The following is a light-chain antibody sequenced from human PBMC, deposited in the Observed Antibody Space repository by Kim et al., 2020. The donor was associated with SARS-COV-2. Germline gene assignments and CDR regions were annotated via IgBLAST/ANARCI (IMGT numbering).Light chain of an antibody. V-gene: IGKV1-9*01. CDR2: AAS. CDR3: QQLNSYPRT. CDR1: QGISSY. Sequence: DIQLTQSPSFLSASVGDRVTITCRASQGISSYLAWYQQKPGKAPKLLIYAASTLQSGFPSRFSGSGSGTEFTLTISSLQPEDFATYYCQQLNSYPRTFGQGTKLEI. J-gene: IGKJ2*01.